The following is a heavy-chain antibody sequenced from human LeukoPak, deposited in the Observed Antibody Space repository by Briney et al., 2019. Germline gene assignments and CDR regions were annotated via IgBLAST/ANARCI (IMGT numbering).Heavy chain of an antibody. Sequence: GSLRLSCAASGFNFSGYAMHWVRQAPGKGLEWVSSISSSSSYIYYADSVKGRFTISRDNAKNSLYLQMNSLRAEDTALYYCARLRTTGTFDYWGQGTLVTVSS. J-gene: IGHJ4*02. CDR1: GFNFSGYA. V-gene: IGHV3-21*01. D-gene: IGHD1-1*01. CDR2: ISSSSSYI. CDR3: ARLRTTGTFDY.